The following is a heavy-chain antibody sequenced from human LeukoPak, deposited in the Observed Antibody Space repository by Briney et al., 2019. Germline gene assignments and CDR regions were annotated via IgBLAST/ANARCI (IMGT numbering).Heavy chain of an antibody. CDR1: GYTFTSYD. CDR3: ARGTEVATINARDYYFDY. J-gene: IGHJ4*02. CDR2: MNPNSGNT. D-gene: IGHD5-12*01. V-gene: IGHV1-8*01. Sequence: ASVKVSCKASGYTFTSYDINWVRQATGQGLEWMGWMNPNSGNTGYAQKFQGRVTMTRDTSISTAYMELSRLRSDDTAVYYCARGTEVATINARDYYFDYWGQGTLVTVSS.